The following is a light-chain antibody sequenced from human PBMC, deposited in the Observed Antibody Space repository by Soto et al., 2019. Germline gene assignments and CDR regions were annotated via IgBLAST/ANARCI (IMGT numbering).Light chain of an antibody. CDR2: EVT. V-gene: IGLV2-14*01. CDR1: SRDVGGYKY. CDR3: SSYTSSSTLI. J-gene: IGLJ2*01. Sequence: QSALTQPASVSGSPGQSITISCTGTSRDVGGYKYVSWYQQHPGKAPKLMISEVTNRPSGVSNRFSGSKSGNTASLTISGLQAEDEADYYCSSYTSSSTLIFGGGTKLTVL.